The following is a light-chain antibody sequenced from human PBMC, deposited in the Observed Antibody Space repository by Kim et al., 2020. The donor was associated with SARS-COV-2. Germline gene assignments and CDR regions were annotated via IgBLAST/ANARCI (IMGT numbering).Light chain of an antibody. Sequence: GQTITISCTGSSSDVGENNLSSWYQQPRRKPTHLMYYEDNQRSSGLSHRSSCTTAGSTAPGTIGGQKGDEADYYCGTSYGSLSAVVFGGGTQLTVL. V-gene: IGLV2-14*02. CDR3: TSYGSLSAVV. CDR2: EDN. CDR1: SSDVGENNL. J-gene: IGLJ2*01.